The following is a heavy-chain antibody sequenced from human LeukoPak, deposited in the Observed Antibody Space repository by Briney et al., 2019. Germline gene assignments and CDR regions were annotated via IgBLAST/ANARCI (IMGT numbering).Heavy chain of an antibody. J-gene: IGHJ4*02. V-gene: IGHV3-7*01. CDR1: GFTFSRYW. D-gene: IGHD3-10*01. CDR2: IKQDGSEK. Sequence: GGSLRLSCAAAGFTFSRYWMTWVRQAPGKGLEWVANIKQDGSEKYYVDSVKGRFTISRDNAKNSLYLQMDSLRAEDTAVYYCARIWSLMQRGGEFDYWGQGTLVTVSS. CDR3: ARIWSLMQRGGEFDY.